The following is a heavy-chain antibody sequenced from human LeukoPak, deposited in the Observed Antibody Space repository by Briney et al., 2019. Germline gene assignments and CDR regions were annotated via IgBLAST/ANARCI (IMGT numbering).Heavy chain of an antibody. J-gene: IGHJ5*02. Sequence: ASVKVSCKASGYTFTSYDINWVRQATGQGLEWMGWVNPNSGNTGYAQKFQGRVTFTRDTSISTAYMELSSLRSEDTAVYYCARGLGATATNWFDPWGQGTLVTVSS. CDR3: ARGLGATATNWFDP. V-gene: IGHV1-8*03. CDR2: VNPNSGNT. CDR1: GYTFTSYD. D-gene: IGHD6-13*01.